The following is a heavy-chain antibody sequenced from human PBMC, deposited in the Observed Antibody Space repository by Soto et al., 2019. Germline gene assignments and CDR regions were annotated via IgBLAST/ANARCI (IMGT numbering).Heavy chain of an antibody. CDR3: ASLAAAGSENDAFDI. CDR2: ISSSGSTI. D-gene: IGHD6-13*01. CDR1: GFTFSDYY. Sequence: LRLSCAASGFTFSDYYMSWIRQAPGKGLEWVSYISSSGSTIYYADSVKGRFTISRDNAKNSLYLQMNSLRAEDTAVYYCASLAAAGSENDAFDIWGQGTMVTVSS. V-gene: IGHV3-11*01. J-gene: IGHJ3*02.